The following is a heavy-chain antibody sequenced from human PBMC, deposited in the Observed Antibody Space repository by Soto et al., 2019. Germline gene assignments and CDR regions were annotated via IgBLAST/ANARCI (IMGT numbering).Heavy chain of an antibody. V-gene: IGHV3-11*01. D-gene: IGHD3-22*01. CDR3: ATHRDYYDSSGSPNY. Sequence: GGSLRLSCVASGFTFSDYYMSWFRQAPGKGLEWVSYISGSGSTIHDADSVKGRFTISRDNAKNSLYLQMNSLRAEDTAVYYCATHRDYYDSSGSPNYWGQGTLVTVSS. CDR2: ISGSGSTI. J-gene: IGHJ4*02. CDR1: GFTFSDYY.